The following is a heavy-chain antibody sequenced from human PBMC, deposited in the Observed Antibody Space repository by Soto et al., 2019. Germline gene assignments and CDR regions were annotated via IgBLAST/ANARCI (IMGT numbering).Heavy chain of an antibody. CDR3: ARGPIDDPDNRIGLYGMDV. D-gene: IGHD1-1*01. CDR2: IWYDGSNK. J-gene: IGHJ6*02. V-gene: IGHV3-33*01. CDR1: GFTFSSYG. Sequence: QVQLVESGGGVVQPGRSLRLSCAASGFTFSSYGMHWVRQAPGKGLEWVAVIWYDGSNKYYADSVKGRFTISRDNSKNTLYLQMNSLRAEDTAVYYCARGPIDDPDNRIGLYGMDVWGQGTTVTVSS.